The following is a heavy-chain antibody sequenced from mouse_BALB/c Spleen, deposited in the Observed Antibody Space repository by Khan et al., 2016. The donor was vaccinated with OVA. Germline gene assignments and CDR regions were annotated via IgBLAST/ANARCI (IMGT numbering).Heavy chain of an antibody. CDR3: ARDDYDNFLYVDY. D-gene: IGHD2-1*01. CDR2: INPGSGST. CDR1: GYAFTHYL. V-gene: IGHV1-54*01. Sequence: VQLQQSGGEVIRPGTSVKVSCKASGYAFTHYLIEWVKQRPGQGLEWIGVINPGSGSTNYNEKFKGKAILTADKSSSTAYMQLGSLTSDYSAVYFCARDDYDNFLYVDYWGQGTTLTVSS. J-gene: IGHJ2*01.